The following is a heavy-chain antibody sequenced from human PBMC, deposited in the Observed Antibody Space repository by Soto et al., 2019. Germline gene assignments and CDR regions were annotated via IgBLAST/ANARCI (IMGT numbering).Heavy chain of an antibody. J-gene: IGHJ3*02. Sequence: SETLSLTCTVSGGSISSSSYYWGWIRQPPGKGLEWIGSIYYSGSTNYNPSLKSRVTISVDKSRNQFSLKLSSVTAADTAVYYCARDNLVGHSYGNQIHALDNWGQGTKVTVSS. CDR1: GGSISSSSYY. D-gene: IGHD5-18*01. CDR2: IYYSGST. CDR3: ARDNLVGHSYGNQIHALDN. V-gene: IGHV4-39*07.